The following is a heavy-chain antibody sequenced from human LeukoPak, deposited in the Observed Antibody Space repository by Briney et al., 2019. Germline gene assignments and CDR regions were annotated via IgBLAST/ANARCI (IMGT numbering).Heavy chain of an antibody. CDR2: INHSGST. D-gene: IGHD1-26*01. Sequence: PXETLSLTCAVYGGSFSGYYWSWIRQPPGKGLEWIGEINHSGSTNYNPSLKSRVTISVDTSKNQFSLKLSSVTAADTAVYYCARGGGSFDYWGQGTLVTVSS. V-gene: IGHV4-34*01. CDR1: GGSFSGYY. CDR3: ARGGGSFDY. J-gene: IGHJ4*02.